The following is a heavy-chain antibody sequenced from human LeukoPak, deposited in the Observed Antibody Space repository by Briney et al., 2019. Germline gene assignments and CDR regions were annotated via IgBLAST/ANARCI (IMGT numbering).Heavy chain of an antibody. CDR2: ISGSGST. D-gene: IGHD3-22*01. J-gene: IGHJ4*02. CDR3: ARAYYDSSGYYFDY. V-gene: IGHV3-23*01. Sequence: PGGSLRLSCTASGFTFSNFAMNWVRQTPGKGLEWVSVISGSGSTYYADSVRGRFTVSRDNSKHTMSLQMNTLRAEDTAVYYCARAYYDSSGYYFDYWGQGTLVTVSS. CDR1: GFTFSNFA.